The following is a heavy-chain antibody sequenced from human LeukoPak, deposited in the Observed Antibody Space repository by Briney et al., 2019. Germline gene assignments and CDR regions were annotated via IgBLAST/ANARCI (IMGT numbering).Heavy chain of an antibody. Sequence: TSQALSLTCTVSGGYISSGSHYWTWIRQPAGKGLEWIGRIYSTWNTSYNPSLKSRVTISIDTSKNEFSLRLSSVTAADTAVYYCARGAYCSGASCDGYYYYYMDVWGKGTTVTVSS. V-gene: IGHV4-61*02. D-gene: IGHD2-15*01. CDR2: IYSTWNT. CDR3: ARGAYCSGASCDGYYYYYMDV. CDR1: GGYISSGSHY. J-gene: IGHJ6*03.